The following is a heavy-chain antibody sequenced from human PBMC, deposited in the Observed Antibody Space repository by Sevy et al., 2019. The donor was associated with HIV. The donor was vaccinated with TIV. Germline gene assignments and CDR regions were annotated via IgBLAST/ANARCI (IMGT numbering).Heavy chain of an antibody. D-gene: IGHD6-19*01. J-gene: IGHJ4*02. CDR3: ARDNQGSGWYGVLDY. CDR2: IYSGGST. Sequence: GGSLRLSCAASGFTVSSNYMSWVRQAPGKGLEWVSVIYSGGSTYYADSVKGRFTISRDNSKNTLYLQMNSLRAEDTALYYCARDNQGSGWYGVLDYWGQGTLVTVSS. CDR1: GFTVSSNY. V-gene: IGHV3-53*01.